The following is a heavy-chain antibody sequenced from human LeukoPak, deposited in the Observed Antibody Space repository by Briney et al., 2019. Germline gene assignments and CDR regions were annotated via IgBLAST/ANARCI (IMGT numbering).Heavy chain of an antibody. Sequence: GGSLRLSCAASGFTFSSYAMSWVRQAPGKGLEWVSSITASTAIYSADSVKGRFTISRDNAKNFLYLQMNSLRAEDTAVYYCARTYYDILTGYNPYFDYWGQGILVTVSS. CDR1: GFTFSSYA. V-gene: IGHV3-69-1*01. J-gene: IGHJ4*02. CDR3: ARTYYDILTGYNPYFDY. CDR2: ITASTAI. D-gene: IGHD3-9*01.